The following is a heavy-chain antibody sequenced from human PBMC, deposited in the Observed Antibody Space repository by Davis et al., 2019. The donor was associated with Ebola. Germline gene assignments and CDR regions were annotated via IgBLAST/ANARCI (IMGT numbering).Heavy chain of an antibody. V-gene: IGHV4-30-4*07. CDR3: ARGGKTSGWYYYFDY. Sequence: SQTLSLTCAVSGGSISSGGYSWSWIRQPPGKGLEWIGYIYYSGSTYYNPSLKSRVTISVDTSKNQFSLKLNFVTAADSAVYYCARGGKTSGWYYYFDYWGQGTLVTVSS. D-gene: IGHD6-19*01. CDR2: IYYSGST. J-gene: IGHJ4*02. CDR1: GGSISSGGYS.